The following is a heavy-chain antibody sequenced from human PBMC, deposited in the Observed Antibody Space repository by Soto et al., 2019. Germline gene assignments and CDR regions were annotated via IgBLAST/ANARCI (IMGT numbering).Heavy chain of an antibody. CDR2: IYYTGST. V-gene: IGHV4-59*08. D-gene: IGHD2-2*01. J-gene: IGHJ4*02. Sequence: PSETLSLTCTVSDGSISSYYWSWIRQPPGKGLEWIGYIYYTGSTNYSPSLKSRVTISIDTSKNQFSLKLRSVTAADTAVYYCARVYCRSSSCYDVFDYWGQGTPVTVS. CDR1: DGSISSYY. CDR3: ARVYCRSSSCYDVFDY.